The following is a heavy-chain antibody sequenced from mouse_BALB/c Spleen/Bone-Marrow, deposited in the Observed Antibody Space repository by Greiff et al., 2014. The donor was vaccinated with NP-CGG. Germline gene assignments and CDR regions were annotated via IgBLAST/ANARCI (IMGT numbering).Heavy chain of an antibody. J-gene: IGHJ4*01. V-gene: IGHV1-14*01. CDR2: INPYNDGT. Sequence: LQESGPELVKPGASVKMSCKASGYTFTSYVMHWVKQKPGQGLEWIGYINPYNDGTKYNEKFKGKATLTSDKSSSTAYMELSSLTSEDSAVYYCTGGVYYDYDEGAMDYWGQGSSVTDSS. CDR1: GYTFTSYV. CDR3: TGGVYYDYDEGAMDY. D-gene: IGHD2-4*01.